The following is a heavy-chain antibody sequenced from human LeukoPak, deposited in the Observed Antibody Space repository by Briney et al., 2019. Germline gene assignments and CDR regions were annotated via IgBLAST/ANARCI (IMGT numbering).Heavy chain of an antibody. Sequence: PGGSLRLSCAASGFTFSSYAMSWVRQAPGEGLEWLSFIDSSSVSIHYADSVKGRFTISRDNARNSLYLQMNSLRAQDTAIYYCARGRASGSFIIDDWGQGTLVTVSS. CDR1: GFTFSSYA. D-gene: IGHD3-10*01. CDR2: IDSSSVSI. CDR3: ARGRASGSFIIDD. V-gene: IGHV3-48*01. J-gene: IGHJ4*02.